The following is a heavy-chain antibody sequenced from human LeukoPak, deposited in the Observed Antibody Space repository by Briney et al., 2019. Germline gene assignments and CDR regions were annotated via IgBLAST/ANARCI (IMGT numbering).Heavy chain of an antibody. CDR3: ARGPQYSSSWYYWYFDL. CDR1: GFTFSRYW. Sequence: GGSLRLSCAASGFTFSRYWMSWVRQAPGKGLEWVASIKPDGSEKYYVDSVKGRFTISRDNAKNSLYLQMNSLRAEDTAVYYCARGPQYSSSWYYWYFDLWGRGTLVTVSS. J-gene: IGHJ2*01. D-gene: IGHD6-13*01. V-gene: IGHV3-7*03. CDR2: IKPDGSEK.